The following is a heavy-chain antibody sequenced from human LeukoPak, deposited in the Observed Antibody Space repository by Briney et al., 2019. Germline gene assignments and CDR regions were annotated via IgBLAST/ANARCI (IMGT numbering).Heavy chain of an antibody. CDR3: ARHRGPSLHSSGYFDY. Sequence: PGGSQRPFCAASGFTFSSYTMNWGRQAPGKGLEWVSSFSRSGPYIYYADSVKGRFTISRDNAKNTLYLQMNSLRTEDTAVYYCARHRGPSLHSSGYFDYWGQGTLVTVSS. V-gene: IGHV3-21*01. CDR1: GFTFSSYT. CDR2: FSRSGPYI. J-gene: IGHJ4*02. D-gene: IGHD3-22*01.